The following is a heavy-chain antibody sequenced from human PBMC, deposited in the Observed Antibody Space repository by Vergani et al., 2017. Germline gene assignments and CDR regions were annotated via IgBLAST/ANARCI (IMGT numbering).Heavy chain of an antibody. CDR3: AKYVGKYYGSGSYRPAGHNWFDP. D-gene: IGHD3-10*01. J-gene: IGHJ5*02. Sequence: QVQLVESGGGVVQPGRSLRLSCAASGFTFSSYAMHWVRQAPGTGLEWVAVISYDGSNKYYADSVKGRFTISRDNSKNTLYLQMNSLRAEDTAVYYCAKYVGKYYGSGSYRPAGHNWFDPWGQGTLVTVSS. CDR2: ISYDGSNK. V-gene: IGHV3-30-3*02. CDR1: GFTFSSYA.